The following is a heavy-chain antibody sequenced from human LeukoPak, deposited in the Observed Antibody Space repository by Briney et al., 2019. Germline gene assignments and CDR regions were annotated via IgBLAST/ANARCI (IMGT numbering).Heavy chain of an antibody. CDR3: ARQTTAGYGDYVLAY. Sequence: SETLSLTCAVSGGAISSRSYYWGWIREPPGKGLEWSGGIYYSGSTYYNPSLKSRVTISVDTSKNQFSLKLSSVTAADTAVYXCARQTTAGYGDYVLAYWGQGTLVTVSS. CDR2: IYYSGST. D-gene: IGHD4-17*01. J-gene: IGHJ4*02. V-gene: IGHV4-39*01. CDR1: GGAISSRSYY.